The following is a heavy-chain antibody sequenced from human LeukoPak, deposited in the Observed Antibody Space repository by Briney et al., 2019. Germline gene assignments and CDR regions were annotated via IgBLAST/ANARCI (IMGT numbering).Heavy chain of an antibody. CDR1: GFTFSSYA. J-gene: IGHJ4*02. V-gene: IGHV3-23*01. CDR2: ISGSGGST. CDR3: AKGNSYDSSGLPFDY. Sequence: GGSLRLSCAASGFTFSSYAMSWVRQASGKGLEWVSAISGSGGSTYYADSVKGRFTISRDNARNSLYLQMNSLRAEDTALYYCAKGNSYDSSGLPFDYWGQGTLVTVSS. D-gene: IGHD3-22*01.